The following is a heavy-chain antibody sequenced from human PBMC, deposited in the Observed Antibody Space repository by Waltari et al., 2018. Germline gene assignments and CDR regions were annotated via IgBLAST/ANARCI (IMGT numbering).Heavy chain of an antibody. J-gene: IGHJ3*02. CDR2: IYGVDST. V-gene: IGHV3-53*01. CDR3: ATFSNWVHDTFDI. CDR1: GFSVSNSY. Sequence: EVQLVESGGGLIQPGGSLRLSCAASGFSVSNSYVSWVRQAPGKGLEGISFIYGVDSTLYVDSVKGRFTVSRDNSKNTVHLQMNSVRVDDTAVYYCATFSNWVHDTFDIWGQGTLVSVSS. D-gene: IGHD3-16*01.